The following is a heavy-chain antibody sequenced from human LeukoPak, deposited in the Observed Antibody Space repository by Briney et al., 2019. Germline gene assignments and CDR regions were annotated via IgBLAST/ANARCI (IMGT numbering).Heavy chain of an antibody. V-gene: IGHV3-48*04. J-gene: IGHJ4*02. Sequence: PGGSLRVSCAASKFSFSSYWMHWVRQAPGKGLEWISYISSSSTTMYYADSVKGRFTISRDNPKNSLYLQMNSLRADDTAVYHCVRGSGGYDPLAFDSWGQGTLVTVSS. D-gene: IGHD5-12*01. CDR1: KFSFSSYW. CDR3: VRGSGGYDPLAFDS. CDR2: ISSSSTTM.